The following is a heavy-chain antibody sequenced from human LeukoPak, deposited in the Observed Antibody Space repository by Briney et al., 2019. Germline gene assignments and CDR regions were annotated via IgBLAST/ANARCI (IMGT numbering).Heavy chain of an antibody. CDR1: GGSFSGYY. CDR2: INHSGST. V-gene: IGHV4-34*01. Sequence: SETLSLTCAVYGGSFSGYYWSWIRQPPGKGLEWIGEINHSGSTNYNPSLKSRVTISVDTSKNQFSLKLSSVTAADTAVYYCARRRVVLATRAIDYWGQGTLVTVSS. CDR3: ARRRVVLATRAIDY. J-gene: IGHJ4*02. D-gene: IGHD2-21*01.